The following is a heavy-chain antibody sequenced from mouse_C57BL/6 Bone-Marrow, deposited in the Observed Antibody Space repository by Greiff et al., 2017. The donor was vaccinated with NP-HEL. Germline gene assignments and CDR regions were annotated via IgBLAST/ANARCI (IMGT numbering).Heavy chain of an antibody. Sequence: VKLQESGPGLVQPSQSLSITCTVSGFSLTSYGVHWVRQSPGKGLEWLGVIWRGGSTDYNAAFMSRLSITKDNSKSQVFFKMNSLQADDTAIYYCAKRDSSGYFFMDYWGQGTSVTVSS. D-gene: IGHD3-2*02. CDR1: GFSLTSYG. CDR3: AKRDSSGYFFMDY. V-gene: IGHV2-5*01. CDR2: IWRGGST. J-gene: IGHJ4*01.